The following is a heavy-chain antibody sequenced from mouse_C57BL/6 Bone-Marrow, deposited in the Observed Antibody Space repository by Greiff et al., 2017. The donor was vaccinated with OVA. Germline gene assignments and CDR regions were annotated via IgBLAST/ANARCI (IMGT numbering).Heavy chain of an antibody. CDR1: GYTFTSYW. J-gene: IGHJ1*03. CDR2: IYPGNSDT. V-gene: IGHV1-5*01. Sequence: EVMLVESGTVLARPGASVKMSCKTSGYTFTSYWMHWVNQRPGQGLEWIGAIYPGNSDTSYNQKFKGKAKLTAVTSASTAYMELSSLTNEDSAVYYCTSGWLRPWYFDVWGTGTTVTVSS. D-gene: IGHD2-2*01. CDR3: TSGWLRPWYFDV.